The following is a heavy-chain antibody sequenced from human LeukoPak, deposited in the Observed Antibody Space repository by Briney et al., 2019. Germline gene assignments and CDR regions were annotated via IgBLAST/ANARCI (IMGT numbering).Heavy chain of an antibody. V-gene: IGHV3-48*03. D-gene: IGHD6-13*01. Sequence: GGSLRLSCAASGFTFSSYEMNWVRQAPGKGLEWVSYISSSGSTIYYADSVKGRFTISRDNSKNTLYLQMNSLRAEDTAVYYCARSGIAAAGYHFDYWGQGTLVTVSS. J-gene: IGHJ4*02. CDR2: ISSSGSTI. CDR1: GFTFSSYE. CDR3: ARSGIAAAGYHFDY.